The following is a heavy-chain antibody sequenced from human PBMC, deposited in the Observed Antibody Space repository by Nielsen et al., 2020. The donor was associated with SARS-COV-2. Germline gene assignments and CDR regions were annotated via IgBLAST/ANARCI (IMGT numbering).Heavy chain of an antibody. CDR1: GFTFSNHA. D-gene: IGHD3-3*01. V-gene: IGHV3-23*01. J-gene: IGHJ6*02. CDR3: AQAEGYHFWSGSSRGMHFHGMDV. Sequence: GGSLRLSCAASGFTFSNHAMTWVRQAPGKGLEWVSTIGDSGASTYYADSVKGRFTISRDNSKNTLHLRMNSLRAEDTAVYYCAQAEGYHFWSGSSRGMHFHGMDVWGQGTSVTVSS. CDR2: IGDSGAST.